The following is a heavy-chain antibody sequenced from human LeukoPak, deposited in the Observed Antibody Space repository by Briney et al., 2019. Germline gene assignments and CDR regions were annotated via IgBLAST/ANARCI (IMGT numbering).Heavy chain of an antibody. D-gene: IGHD2-2*01. CDR2: IRSKLYGGTT. CDR3: ARDPYCSSTNCHGCFDC. V-gene: IGHV3-49*04. Sequence: PGGSLRLSCTASGFTFGDYSMSWVRQAPGRGLEWVGFIRSKLYGGTTEYAASVKGRFTISRDDSKSIAYLQMDSLETEDTAVYHCARDPYCSSTNCHGCFDCWGQGTLVTVSS. J-gene: IGHJ4*02. CDR1: GFTFGDYS.